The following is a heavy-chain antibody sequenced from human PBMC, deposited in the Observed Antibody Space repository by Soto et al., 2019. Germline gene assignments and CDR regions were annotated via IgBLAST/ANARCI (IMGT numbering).Heavy chain of an antibody. CDR3: ARNNDSSSGEFDY. CDR1: GGSISSGGYS. Sequence: QLQLQESGSGLVKPSQTLSLTCAVSGGSISSGGYSWSWIRQPPGKGLEWIGYIYHSGSTYYNPSLKSRVTISVDRSKNQFSLKLSSVTAADTAVYYCARNNDSSSGEFDYWGQGTLVTVSS. J-gene: IGHJ4*02. CDR2: IYHSGST. D-gene: IGHD6-6*01. V-gene: IGHV4-30-2*01.